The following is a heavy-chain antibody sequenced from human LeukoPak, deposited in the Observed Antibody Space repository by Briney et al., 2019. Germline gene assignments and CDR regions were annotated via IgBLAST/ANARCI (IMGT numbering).Heavy chain of an antibody. CDR1: GGSISSSSYY. CDR3: ARGGHIAVAGTH. J-gene: IGHJ4*02. Sequence: SSETLSLTCTVSGGSISSSSYYWSWIRQPPGKGLEWIGYIYYSGSTNYNPSLKSRVTISVDTSKNQFSLKLSSVTAADTAVYYCARGGHIAVAGTHWGQGTLVTVSS. V-gene: IGHV4-61*01. D-gene: IGHD6-19*01. CDR2: IYYSGST.